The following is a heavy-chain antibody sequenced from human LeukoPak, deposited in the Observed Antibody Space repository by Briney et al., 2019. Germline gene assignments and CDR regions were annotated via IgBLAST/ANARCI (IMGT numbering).Heavy chain of an antibody. CDR1: GFTFDDYA. CDR3: SKGSVTSVYFCHMDV. Sequence: GGSLRLSCAASGFTFDDYAMHWVRQAPGKGLEWVSGINWNSGSIDYADSVKGRFTISRDNAKNTVHLQMNSLRAEDTALYYCSKGSVTSVYFCHMDVWGRGTTVTVSS. CDR2: INWNSGSI. D-gene: IGHD2-2*01. V-gene: IGHV3-9*01. J-gene: IGHJ6*03.